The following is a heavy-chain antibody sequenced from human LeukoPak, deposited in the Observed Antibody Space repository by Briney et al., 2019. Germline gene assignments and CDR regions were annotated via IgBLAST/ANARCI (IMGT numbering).Heavy chain of an antibody. CDR1: GFTFSSYW. D-gene: IGHD2/OR15-2a*01. J-gene: IGHJ4*02. CDR3: ARDLSWYFDY. Sequence: GGSLRLSYAASGFTFSSYWMHWVRQAPGEGLVWVSRINSDGSSTSYADSVKGRFTISRDNAKNTLYLQMNSLRAEDTAVYYCARDLSWYFDYWGQGTLVTVSS. V-gene: IGHV3-74*01. CDR2: INSDGSST.